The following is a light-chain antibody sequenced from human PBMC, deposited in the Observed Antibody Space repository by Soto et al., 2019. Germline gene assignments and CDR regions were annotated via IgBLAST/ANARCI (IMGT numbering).Light chain of an antibody. CDR1: RSNIGSNS. CDR3: AAWDDSLNGPV. CDR2: TND. V-gene: IGLV1-44*01. J-gene: IGLJ2*01. Sequence: QSVLTQPLSASGTPGQRVTISCSGSRSNIGSNSVNWYQQLPGTAPKLLIYTNDQRPSGVPDRFSGSKSGTSASLGISGLQSEDEADYYCAAWDDSLNGPVFGGGTKLTVL.